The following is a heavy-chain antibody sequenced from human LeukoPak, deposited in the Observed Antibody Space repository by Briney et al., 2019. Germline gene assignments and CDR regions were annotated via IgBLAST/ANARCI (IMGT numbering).Heavy chain of an antibody. V-gene: IGHV4-39*07. Sequence: PSETLSLTCTVSGASISSSSYSWGWIRQPPGKGLEWIGEINHSGSTNYNPSLKSRVTISVDTSKNQFSLKLTSVTAADTAVYYCARVTSTYYFDYWGQGTLVTVSS. CDR1: GASISSSSYS. CDR3: ARVTSTYYFDY. J-gene: IGHJ4*02. CDR2: INHSGST.